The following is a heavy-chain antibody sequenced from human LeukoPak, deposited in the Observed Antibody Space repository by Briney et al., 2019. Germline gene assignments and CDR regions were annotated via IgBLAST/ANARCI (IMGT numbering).Heavy chain of an antibody. CDR2: IIPIFGTA. D-gene: IGHD2-2*01. Sequence: ASVKVSCKASGGTFSSYAVSWVRQAPGQGLEWMGGIIPIFGTANYAQKFQGRVTITADESTSTAYMELSSLRSEDTAVYYCAREGGGWYCSSTSCFFDYWGQRTLVTHSS. J-gene: IGHJ4*02. CDR1: GGTFSSYA. CDR3: AREGGGWYCSSTSCFFDY. V-gene: IGHV1-69*13.